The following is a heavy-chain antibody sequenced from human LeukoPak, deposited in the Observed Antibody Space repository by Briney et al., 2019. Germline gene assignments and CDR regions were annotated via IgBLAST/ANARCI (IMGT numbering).Heavy chain of an antibody. Sequence: ASVKVSCKAPGGTFSSYAISWVRQPPGQGLEWMGGIIPIFGTANYAQKFQGRVTITADKSTSTAYMELSSLRSEDTAVYYCARDPQYSSGTDAFDIWGQGTMVTVSS. J-gene: IGHJ3*02. V-gene: IGHV1-69*06. CDR3: ARDPQYSSGTDAFDI. CDR2: IIPIFGTA. CDR1: GGTFSSYA. D-gene: IGHD6-19*01.